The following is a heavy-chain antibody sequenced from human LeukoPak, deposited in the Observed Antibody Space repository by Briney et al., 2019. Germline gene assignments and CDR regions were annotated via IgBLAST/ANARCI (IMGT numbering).Heavy chain of an antibody. CDR3: AIGRVDYGSDCYYALYFDL. CDR2: FIAIFGTA. Sequence: GASVKVSCKASGGTFSSYAISWVRQAPGQGLEWMGGFIAIFGTANYEQKFQGRVTITADEPTSTAYMEESTLRSEDTAVYYRAIGRVDYGSDCYYALYFDLWGRATLVTASS. V-gene: IGHV1-69*13. D-gene: IGHD3-10*01. J-gene: IGHJ2*01. CDR1: GGTFSSYA.